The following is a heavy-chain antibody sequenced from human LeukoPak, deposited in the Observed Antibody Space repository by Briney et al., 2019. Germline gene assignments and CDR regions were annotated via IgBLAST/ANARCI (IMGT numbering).Heavy chain of an antibody. CDR1: GGSFSGYY. CDR3: ARRDYGSGSYYNLYYYYGMDV. CDR2: INHSGST. D-gene: IGHD3-10*01. V-gene: IGHV4-34*01. Sequence: SETLSLTCAVYGGSFSGYYWSWIRRPPGKGLEWIGEINHSGSTNYNPSLKSRVTISVDTSKNQFSLKLSSVTAADTAVYYCARRDYGSGSYYNLYYYYGMDVWGKGTTVTVSS. J-gene: IGHJ6*04.